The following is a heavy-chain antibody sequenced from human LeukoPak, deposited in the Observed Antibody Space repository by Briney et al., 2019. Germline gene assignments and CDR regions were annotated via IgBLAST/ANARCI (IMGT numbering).Heavy chain of an antibody. CDR1: GFTFSSYA. J-gene: IGHJ4*02. CDR3: ARGYDFWSGYWSHSDY. D-gene: IGHD3-3*01. CDR2: ISSNGGST. Sequence: GGSLRLSCAASGFTFSSYAMHWVRQAPGKGLEYVSAISSNGGSTYYANSVKGRFTISRNNSKNTLYLQMGSLRAEDMAVYYCARGYDFWSGYWSHSDYWGQGTLVTVSS. V-gene: IGHV3-64*01.